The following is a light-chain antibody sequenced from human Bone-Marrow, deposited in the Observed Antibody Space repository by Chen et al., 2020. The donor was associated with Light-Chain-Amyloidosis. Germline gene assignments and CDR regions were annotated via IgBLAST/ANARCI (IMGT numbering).Light chain of an antibody. J-gene: IGLJ3*02. CDR1: NIGSTS. CDR2: DDS. V-gene: IGLV3-21*02. Sequence: SYVLTQPSSVSVAPGQTATIACGGNNIGSTSVNWYQQTPGQAPLLVVYDDSDRPSGIPERLSGSNSGNTATLTISRVEAGDEADYYCQVWDRRSDRPVFGGGTKLTVL. CDR3: QVWDRRSDRPV.